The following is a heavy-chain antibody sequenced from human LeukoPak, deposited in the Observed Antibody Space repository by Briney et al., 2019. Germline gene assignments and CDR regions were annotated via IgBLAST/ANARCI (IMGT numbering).Heavy chain of an antibody. V-gene: IGHV3-74*01. D-gene: IGHD2-8*02. CDR1: GFTFNYYW. CDR2: INHDGTST. J-gene: IGHJ4*02. CDR3: ARAPYSTGRGYYFDY. Sequence: GGSLRLSCAASGFTFNYYWMHWVRQAPGKGLVWVSRINHDGTSTTYAGSVKGRFTISRDNAKNTLYLQMNSLRADDTAVYYCARAPYSTGRGYYFDYWGQGTLVTVSS.